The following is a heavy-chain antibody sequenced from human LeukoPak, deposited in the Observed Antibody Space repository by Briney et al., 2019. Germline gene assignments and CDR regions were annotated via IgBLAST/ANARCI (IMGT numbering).Heavy chain of an antibody. CDR1: GFTFSNYS. CDR3: ASARSHCFYDSIDI. Sequence: PGGSLRLSCAASGFTFSNYSMHWVRQAPGKGLELVTDISYDGSNKYYADSVKGRFTISSDNPKNTLYLQINRLRDEDTAVYYCASARSHCFYDSIDIWGKGDTFTVSS. V-gene: IGHV3-30*04. J-gene: IGHJ6*01. CDR2: ISYDGSNK.